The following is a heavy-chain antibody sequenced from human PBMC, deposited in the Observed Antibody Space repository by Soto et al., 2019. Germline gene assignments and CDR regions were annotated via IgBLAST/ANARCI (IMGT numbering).Heavy chain of an antibody. J-gene: IGHJ3*02. V-gene: IGHV4-34*01. D-gene: IGHD3-16*01. CDR3: ARGGSNDRQVALDI. CDR2: INHSGNN. Sequence: QLQQWGAGLLKPSETLSLTCVVSGGSFSTYYYNWIRQSPGKGLEWIGEINHSGNNNYSPSLKSRVAMSLDTSKNEFSLKLTSVTAADTAVYYCARGGSNDRQVALDIWGQGTMVTVSS. CDR1: GGSFSTYY.